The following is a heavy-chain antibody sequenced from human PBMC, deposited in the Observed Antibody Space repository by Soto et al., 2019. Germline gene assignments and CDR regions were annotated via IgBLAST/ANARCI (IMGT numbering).Heavy chain of an antibody. CDR2: IYHGGTT. Sequence: PSETLSLTCTVSGYSISSGSYWGWIRQPPGKGPEWIASIYHGGTTFYNPSLKSRVTVSVDKSNNQFSLKLRSVTAADTAVYYCARDRGEYTSSWFWYFSHWGHGTLVTVSS. CDR1: GYSISSGSY. CDR3: ARDRGEYTSSWFWYFSH. D-gene: IGHD6-13*01. J-gene: IGHJ2*01. V-gene: IGHV4-38-2*02.